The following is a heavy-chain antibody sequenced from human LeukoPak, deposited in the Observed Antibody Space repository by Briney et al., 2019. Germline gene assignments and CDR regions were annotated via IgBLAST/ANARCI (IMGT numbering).Heavy chain of an antibody. CDR1: GFTFSSYW. D-gene: IGHD4-11*01. Sequence: GGSLRLSCAASGFTFSSYWMSWVRQAPGKGLEWVANIKQDGSEKYYVDSVKGRFTISRDNAKNSLYLQMNSLRAEDTALYYCARVASNYDFDYWGQGTLVSVSS. CDR2: IKQDGSEK. J-gene: IGHJ4*02. CDR3: ARVASNYDFDY. V-gene: IGHV3-7*03.